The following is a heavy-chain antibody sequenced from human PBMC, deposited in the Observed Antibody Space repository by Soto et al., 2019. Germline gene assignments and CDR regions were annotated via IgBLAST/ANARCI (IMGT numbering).Heavy chain of an antibody. D-gene: IGHD3-10*01. V-gene: IGHV3-21*01. CDR1: GFTFSSYS. J-gene: IGHJ3*02. CDR3: ASRYYGSGSYPHDAFDI. CDR2: ISSSSSYI. Sequence: GGSLRLSCAASGFTFSSYSMNWVRQAPGKGLEWVSSISSSSSYIYYADSVKGRFTISRDNAKNSLYLQMNSLRAEDTAVYYCASRYYGSGSYPHDAFDIWGQGTMVTVS.